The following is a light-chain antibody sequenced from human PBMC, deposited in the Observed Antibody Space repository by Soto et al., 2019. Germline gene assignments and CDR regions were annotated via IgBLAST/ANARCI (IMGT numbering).Light chain of an antibody. Sequence: DIQMTQSPSTLSASVGDRVTITCRSSQSISRWLGWYQQKPGKSPTLLIYKASSFESGVPSMCSGSGSATSFTLTISSLQPDDVASYYYQQYNSYPTFGQGTNVEIK. CDR3: QQYNSYPT. J-gene: IGKJ1*01. CDR2: KAS. V-gene: IGKV1-5*03. CDR1: QSISRW.